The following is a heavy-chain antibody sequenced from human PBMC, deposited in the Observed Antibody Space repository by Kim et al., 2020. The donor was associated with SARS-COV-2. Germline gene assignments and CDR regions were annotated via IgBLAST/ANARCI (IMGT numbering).Heavy chain of an antibody. J-gene: IGHJ5*02. Sequence: ASVKVSCKASGYTFTSSHIQWVRQAPGQGLEWVGIINPSGGSTTYAQKLQGRVTMTRDTSTGTVYMELSSLSSEDTALYYCARGTWGGGGWGYGSGQYNRFDPWGQGTLVTVSS. D-gene: IGHD3-10*01. CDR1: GYTFTSSH. CDR3: ARGTWGGGGWGYGSGQYNRFDP. CDR2: INPSGGST. V-gene: IGHV1-46*03.